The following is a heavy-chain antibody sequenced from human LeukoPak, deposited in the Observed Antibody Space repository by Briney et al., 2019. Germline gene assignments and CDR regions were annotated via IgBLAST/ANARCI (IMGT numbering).Heavy chain of an antibody. V-gene: IGHV3-49*04. CDR1: XXXXXXXX. D-gene: IGHD2-15*01. CDR2: XXXXXYGXTT. J-gene: IGHJ5*02. CDR3: SRFIYCSGGSCCFDP. Sequence: GRSLRLSCTASXXXXXXXXXXXVXXXXXXXXXXVXXXXXXXYGXTTEYAASVKGRFTIXRDDYKSIAYLQMNSLKTEDTAVYYCSRFIYCSGGSCCFDPWGQGTLVTVSS.